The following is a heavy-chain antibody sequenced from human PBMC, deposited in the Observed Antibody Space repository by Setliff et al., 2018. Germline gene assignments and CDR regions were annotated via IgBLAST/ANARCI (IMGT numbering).Heavy chain of an antibody. J-gene: IGHJ5*02. V-gene: IGHV4-4*07. Sequence: KASETLSLTCTVSGGSISSYYWSWIRQPAGKGLEWIGRIYTSGSTNYNPSLKSRVTMSVDTSKNQFSLKLSSVTAADTAVYYCARDGFQLPTQSNWFDPWGQGTLVTVSS. CDR2: IYTSGST. D-gene: IGHD2-2*01. CDR1: GGSISSYY. CDR3: ARDGFQLPTQSNWFDP.